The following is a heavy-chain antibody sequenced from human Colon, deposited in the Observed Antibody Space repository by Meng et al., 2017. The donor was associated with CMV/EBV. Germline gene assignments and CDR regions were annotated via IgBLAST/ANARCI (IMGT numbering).Heavy chain of an antibody. J-gene: IGHJ4*02. D-gene: IGHD1-14*01. V-gene: IGHV3-11*01. CDR3: VSGITGRPESEY. CDR1: GFTISDRH. CDR2: VTRDTMI. Sequence: GESLKLPCEVSGFTISDRHMSWIRQAPGKGLEWIIYVTRDTMIYSADSVRGRFTISRDNAKNSMYLQLNSLRAEDSAVYYCVSGITGRPESEYWGQGTLVTVSS.